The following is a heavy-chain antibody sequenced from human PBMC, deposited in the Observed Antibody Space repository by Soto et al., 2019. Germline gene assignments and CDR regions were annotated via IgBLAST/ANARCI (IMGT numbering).Heavy chain of an antibody. J-gene: IGHJ5*02. D-gene: IGHD6-13*01. V-gene: IGHV1-69*06. CDR1: GDTFSSNA. CDR2: INPIFGTA. CDR3: AREAAAGRNRFDP. Sequence: QVQLVQSGAEVKKPGSSVKVSCKASGDTFSSNAINWVRQAPGQGLEWMGGINPIFGTAKYAQKLQGRVTITADKSTSTAYMELSSLRSEDTAVYYCAREAAAGRNRFDPWGQGTLVTVSS.